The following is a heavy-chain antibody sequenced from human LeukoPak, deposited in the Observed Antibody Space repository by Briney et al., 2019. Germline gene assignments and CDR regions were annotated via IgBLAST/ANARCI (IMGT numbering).Heavy chain of an antibody. J-gene: IGHJ4*02. D-gene: IGHD3-10*01. V-gene: IGHV1-8*02. CDR3: ARVITMVRGAMPEGY. CDR1: GYTFTGYN. CDR2: MNPNSGNT. Sequence: SSVKVSCKASGYTFTGYNMHWVRQATGQGLEWMGWMNPNSGNTGYAQKFQGRVTMTRNTSISTAYMELSSLRSEDTAVYYCARVITMVRGAMPEGYWGQGTLVTVSS.